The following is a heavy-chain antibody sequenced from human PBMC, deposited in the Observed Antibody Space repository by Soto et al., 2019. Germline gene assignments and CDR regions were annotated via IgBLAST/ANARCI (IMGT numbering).Heavy chain of an antibody. CDR3: VISAYCGGDCYSWS. Sequence: ASVQVSCKSSGYPFTGYYMHCVRQAPGQGLEWMGWINPNSGGTNYAQKFQGRVTMNRDTSISTAYMELSRLRSDDTAVYYCVISAYCGGDCYSWSCGQGNMV. CDR1: GYPFTGYY. J-gene: IGHJ5*02. V-gene: IGHV1-2*02. CDR2: INPNSGGT. D-gene: IGHD2-21*02.